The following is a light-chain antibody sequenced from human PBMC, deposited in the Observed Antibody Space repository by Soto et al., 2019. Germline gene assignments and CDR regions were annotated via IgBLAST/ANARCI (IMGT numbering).Light chain of an antibody. CDR2: DVT. Sequence: QSALTQPPSASGSPGQSVAISCTGTSSDVGGYNYVSGYQQHPGKAPKLMIYDVTKRPSGVPDRFSGSKSGNTASLTVSGLQAEDEADYYCTSDACSESYVFGSGTKLTVL. CDR3: TSDACSESYV. J-gene: IGLJ1*01. V-gene: IGLV2-8*01. CDR1: SSDVGGYNY.